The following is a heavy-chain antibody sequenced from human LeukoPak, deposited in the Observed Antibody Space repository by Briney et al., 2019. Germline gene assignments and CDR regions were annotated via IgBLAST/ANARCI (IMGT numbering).Heavy chain of an antibody. D-gene: IGHD4-17*01. CDR3: ARDQGTTMTSYAFDI. Sequence: GGSLRLSCAASGFTFNTYWMTWVRQAPGKGLEWVANINQDGSEKDYVDSVKGRFTISRDNAENLLYLQMNGLRAEDTAVYSCARDQGTTMTSYAFDIWGHGTMVTVSS. CDR1: GFTFNTYW. V-gene: IGHV3-7*01. CDR2: INQDGSEK. J-gene: IGHJ3*02.